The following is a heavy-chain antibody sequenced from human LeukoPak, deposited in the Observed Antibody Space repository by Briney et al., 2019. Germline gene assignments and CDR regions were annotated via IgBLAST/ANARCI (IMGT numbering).Heavy chain of an antibody. D-gene: IGHD2-15*01. V-gene: IGHV3-30*04. Sequence: GSLRLSCAASGFTFSSYVMHWVRQAPGKGLEWVAIISYDGSNEYYADSVKGRFTISRDNSKNTLYLQMNSLRAEDTAAYYCARSGLNRFDYWGQGTLVTVSS. CDR1: GFTFSSYV. J-gene: IGHJ4*02. CDR3: ARSGLNRFDY. CDR2: ISYDGSNE.